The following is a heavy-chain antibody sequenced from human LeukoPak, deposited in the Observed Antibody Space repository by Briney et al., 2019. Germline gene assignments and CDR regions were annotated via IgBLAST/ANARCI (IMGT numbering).Heavy chain of an antibody. CDR2: ISSSSSSI. V-gene: IGHV3-48*02. Sequence: GGSLRLSCAASGFTFSSYSMNWVRQAPGKGLEWVSYISSSSSSIYYADSVKGRLTISRDNAKNSLYLQMNSLRDEDTAVYYCARDHDYIWGSYRIPLDYWGRGTLVTVSS. CDR3: ARDHDYIWGSYRIPLDY. J-gene: IGHJ4*02. D-gene: IGHD3-16*02. CDR1: GFTFSSYS.